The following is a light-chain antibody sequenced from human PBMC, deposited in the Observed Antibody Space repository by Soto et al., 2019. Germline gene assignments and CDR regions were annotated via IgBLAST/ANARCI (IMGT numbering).Light chain of an antibody. CDR2: KAS. CDR1: QTISIW. V-gene: IGKV1-5*03. CDR3: LQYNSYPWT. J-gene: IGKJ1*01. Sequence: DIQMTQSPSTLSASVGDSVTITCRASQTISIWLAWYQQKPGKAPKLLIYKASDLGSGVPSTFSGSASGTEFTLTISSLQPDDFATYYCLQYNSYPWTFGQGTKV.